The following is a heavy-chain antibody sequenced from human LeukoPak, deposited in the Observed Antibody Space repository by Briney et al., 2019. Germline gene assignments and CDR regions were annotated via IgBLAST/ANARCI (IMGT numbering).Heavy chain of an antibody. CDR1: GFTFSSYW. J-gene: IGHJ6*03. CDR3: ARSGVPYYYYYMDV. V-gene: IGHV3-7*01. D-gene: IGHD6-25*01. CDR2: IKQDGSEK. Sequence: GSLRLSCAASGFTFSSYWMSWVRQAPGKGREWVANIKQDGSEKYYVDSVKGRFTISRDNAKNSLYLQINSLRAEDAGVYSCARSGVPYYYYYMDVWGKGTTVTVSS.